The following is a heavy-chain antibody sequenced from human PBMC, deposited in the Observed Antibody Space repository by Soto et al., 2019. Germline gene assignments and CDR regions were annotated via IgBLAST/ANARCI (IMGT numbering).Heavy chain of an antibody. D-gene: IGHD6-13*01. Sequence: EAQLLESGGSLVQPGGSLRLSCAASGFSFSDYAMNWVRQAPGKGLEWVSIISGAGDRTYYADSVKGRFTISRDNSKNTLYLQMNSLRVEDTAVYHCAKATRGPLSSRSSDANHFDSWGLGTLVAVSS. V-gene: IGHV3-23*01. CDR2: ISGAGDRT. CDR3: AKATRGPLSSRSSDANHFDS. CDR1: GFSFSDYA. J-gene: IGHJ4*02.